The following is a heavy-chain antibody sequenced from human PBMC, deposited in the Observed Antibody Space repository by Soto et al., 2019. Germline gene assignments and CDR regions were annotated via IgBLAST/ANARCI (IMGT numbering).Heavy chain of an antibody. Sequence: SETLSLTCTVSGGSISSYHWSWIRQSPGKGLEWIGHILYTGSTNYNPSLKSRVIISIDTSKTQFSLKLSSVTAADTAVYYCARGIPRYSSSWNYYYYYYMDVWGKGTTVTVSS. CDR3: ARGIPRYSSSWNYYYYYYMDV. V-gene: IGHV4-59*12. D-gene: IGHD6-13*01. CDR2: ILYTGST. J-gene: IGHJ6*03. CDR1: GGSISSYH.